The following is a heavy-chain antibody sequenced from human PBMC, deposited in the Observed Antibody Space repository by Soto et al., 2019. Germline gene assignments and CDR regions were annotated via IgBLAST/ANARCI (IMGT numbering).Heavy chain of an antibody. Sequence: ASVQVSCKASGYTFTSYGINWVRQATGQGLEWMGWMNPNSGNTGYAQKFQGRVTMTRNTSISTAYMELSSLRSEDTAVYYCARALIYDYIWGSYRPTHFDYWGQGTLVTVSS. V-gene: IGHV1-8*01. D-gene: IGHD3-16*02. CDR1: GYTFTSYG. J-gene: IGHJ4*02. CDR3: ARALIYDYIWGSYRPTHFDY. CDR2: MNPNSGNT.